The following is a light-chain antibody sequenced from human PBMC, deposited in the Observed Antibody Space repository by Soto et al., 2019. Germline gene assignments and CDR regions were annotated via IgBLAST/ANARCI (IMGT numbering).Light chain of an antibody. CDR2: AAS. J-gene: IGKJ2*01. V-gene: IGKV1-39*01. CDR3: QQSYSTLYT. CDR1: QTISNY. Sequence: DIQMTQSPSSLSASVGDRLTITCRASQTISNYLNWFQQKPGKAPKLLIYAASSLQSGVPSRFSGSGSGTDFTLTISTLQPEDFATYYCQQSYSTLYTFGQGTRLEIK.